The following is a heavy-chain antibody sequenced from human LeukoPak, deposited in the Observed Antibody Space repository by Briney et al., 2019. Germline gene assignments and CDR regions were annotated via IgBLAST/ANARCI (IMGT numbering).Heavy chain of an antibody. J-gene: IGHJ4*02. V-gene: IGHV1-2*04. D-gene: IGHD6-13*01. CDR1: GYSFTSYG. CDR2: INPNSGGT. Sequence: ASVKVSCKASGYSFTSYGLSWVRQAPGQGLEWMGWINPNSGGTNYAQKFQGWVTMTRDTSISTAYMELSRLRSDDTAVYYCARYSSSWRYGFDYWGQGTLVTVSS. CDR3: ARYSSSWRYGFDY.